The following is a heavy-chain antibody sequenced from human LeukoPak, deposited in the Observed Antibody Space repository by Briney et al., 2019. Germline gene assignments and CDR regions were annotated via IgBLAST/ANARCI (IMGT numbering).Heavy chain of an antibody. V-gene: IGHV4-31*03. D-gene: IGHD5-12*01. CDR1: GGSISSGGYY. J-gene: IGHJ4*02. CDR3: ARRDIVATITDY. Sequence: SQTLSLTCTVSGGSISSGGYYWSWIRQHPGKGLEWIGYIYYSGSTYYNPSLKSRVTISVDTSKNQFFLKLSSVTAADTAVYYCARRDIVATITDYWGQGTLVTVSS. CDR2: IYYSGST.